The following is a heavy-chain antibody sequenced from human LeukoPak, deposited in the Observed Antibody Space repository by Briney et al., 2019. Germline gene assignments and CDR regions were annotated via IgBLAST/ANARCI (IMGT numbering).Heavy chain of an antibody. CDR3: ARVGTYGSGSHYDY. D-gene: IGHD3-10*01. CDR2: MNPNSGNT. J-gene: IGHJ4*02. CDR1: GYTFTSYD. Sequence: GASVKVSCKASGYTFTSYDINWVRQATGQGLEWMGWMNPNSGNTGYAQKFQGRVTMTRDTSISTAFMELSRLRSDDTAVYYCARVGTYGSGSHYDYWGQGTLVTVSS. V-gene: IGHV1-8*02.